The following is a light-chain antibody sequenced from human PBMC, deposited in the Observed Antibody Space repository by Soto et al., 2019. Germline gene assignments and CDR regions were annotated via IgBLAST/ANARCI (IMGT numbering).Light chain of an antibody. V-gene: IGKV1-39*01. CDR1: QSISSY. CDR3: QQNYSTPRT. Sequence: DIQMPQSPSSLSASVGDRVTITCRASQSISSYLNWYQQKPGKAPKLLIYAASSLQSGVPSRFSGSGSGTDFTLTISSLQPEDFATYYCQQNYSTPRTFGQGTKVEIK. J-gene: IGKJ1*01. CDR2: AAS.